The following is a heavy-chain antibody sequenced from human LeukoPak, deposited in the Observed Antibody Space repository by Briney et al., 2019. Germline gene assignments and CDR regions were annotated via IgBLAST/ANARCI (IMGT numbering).Heavy chain of an antibody. CDR2: VRYDASNK. CDR3: AKAEFYDFWSGYD. CDR1: GFTFSNYS. D-gene: IGHD3-3*01. Sequence: GGSLRLSCAASGFTFSNYSMHWVRQAPGKGLEWITFVRYDASNKYYADSVKGRFTISRDNSKNTLYLQMNSLRAEDTAVYYCAKAEFYDFWSGYDWGQGTLVTVSS. J-gene: IGHJ4*02. V-gene: IGHV3-30*02.